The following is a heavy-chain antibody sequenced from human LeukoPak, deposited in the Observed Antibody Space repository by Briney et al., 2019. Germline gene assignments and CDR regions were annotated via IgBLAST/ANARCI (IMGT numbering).Heavy chain of an antibody. Sequence: GASVKVSCKASGYTVTSYYMHWVRQAPGQGLEWMAIVNPSGSSSYAQKFQGRATLTRATSTNTVYMELSGLRSEDTAVYYCARDPGRYTYGNYHYFGMDVWGQGTTVTVSS. CDR1: GYTVTSYY. CDR3: ARDPGRYTYGNYHYFGMDV. J-gene: IGHJ6*02. D-gene: IGHD5-18*01. V-gene: IGHV1-46*01. CDR2: VNPSGSS.